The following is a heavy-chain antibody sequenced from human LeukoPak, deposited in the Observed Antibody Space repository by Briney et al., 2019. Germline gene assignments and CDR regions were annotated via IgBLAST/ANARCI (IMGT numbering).Heavy chain of an antibody. CDR3: ARGHRILPDRITMIVVANWFDP. CDR1: GYTFTSYD. CDR2: MNPNSGNT. D-gene: IGHD3-22*01. V-gene: IGHV1-8*01. Sequence: ASVKVSCKASGYTFTSYDINWVRQATGQGLEWMGWMNPNSGNTGYAQKFQGRVTMTRNTSISTAYMELSSLRSEDTAVYYCARGHRILPDRITMIVVANWFDPWGQGTLVTVSS. J-gene: IGHJ5*02.